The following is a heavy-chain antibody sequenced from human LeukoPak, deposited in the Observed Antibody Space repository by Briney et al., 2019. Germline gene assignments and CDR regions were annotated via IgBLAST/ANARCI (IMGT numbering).Heavy chain of an antibody. V-gene: IGHV4-34*01. CDR1: GGSFSGYY. J-gene: IGHJ4*02. CDR2: INHSGST. D-gene: IGHD3-22*01. Sequence: SETLSLTCAVYGGSFSGYYWSWIRQPPGKGLEWIGEINHSGSTNYNPSLKSRVTISVDTSKNQFSLKLSSVTAADTAVYYCARGRAVVITRGFDYWGQGTLVTFSS. CDR3: ARGRAVVITRGFDY.